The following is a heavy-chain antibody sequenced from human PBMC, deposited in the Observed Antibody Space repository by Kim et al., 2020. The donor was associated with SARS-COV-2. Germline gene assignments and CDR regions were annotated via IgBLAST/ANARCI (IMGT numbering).Heavy chain of an antibody. CDR3: ARDRGSYFVGAPGFDP. CDR2: ISSSGSTI. V-gene: IGHV3-48*03. D-gene: IGHD1-26*01. Sequence: GGSLRLSCAASGFTFSSYEMNWVRQAPGKGLEWVSYISSSGSTIYYADSVKGRFTISRDNAKNSLYLQMNSLRAEDTAVYYCARDRGSYFVGAPGFDPWGQGTLVTVSS. J-gene: IGHJ5*02. CDR1: GFTFSSYE.